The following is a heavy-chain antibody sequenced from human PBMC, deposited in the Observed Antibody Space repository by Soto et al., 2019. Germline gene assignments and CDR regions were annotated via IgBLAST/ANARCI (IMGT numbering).Heavy chain of an antibody. Sequence: EVQLVESGGGLVQPGGSLRLSCAASGFTFSSYWMSWVSQAPGKGLEWVANIKQDGSEKYYVDSVKGRFTISRDNAKNSLYLQMNSLRAEDTAVYYCARDAIVVVPATYYYYGMDVWGQGTTVTVSS. J-gene: IGHJ6*02. CDR3: ARDAIVVVPATYYYYGMDV. CDR1: GFTFSSYW. D-gene: IGHD2-2*01. CDR2: IKQDGSEK. V-gene: IGHV3-7*03.